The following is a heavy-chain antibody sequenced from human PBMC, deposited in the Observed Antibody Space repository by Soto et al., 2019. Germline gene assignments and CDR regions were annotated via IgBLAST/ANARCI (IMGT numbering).Heavy chain of an antibody. Sequence: EVQLVESGGGLVQPGGSLRLSCAASGFTVSSNYMNWVRQAPGKGLEWVSVIYSGGSTYYADSVKGRFTISRDNSKNTLYLQMNSLRAEDTAVYYCARDPAVTTSFFDYWGQGTLGTGFS. J-gene: IGHJ4*02. CDR3: ARDPAVTTSFFDY. V-gene: IGHV3-66*01. CDR2: IYSGGST. D-gene: IGHD4-17*01. CDR1: GFTVSSNY.